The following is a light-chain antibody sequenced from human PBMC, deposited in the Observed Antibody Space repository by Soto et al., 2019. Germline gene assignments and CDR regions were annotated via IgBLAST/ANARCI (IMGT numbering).Light chain of an antibody. V-gene: IGLV2-14*03. CDR3: RSNTRSSTVV. J-gene: IGLJ2*01. Sequence: QSALTQPASMSGSPGQSITISCTGTSSDIGGYNYVSWYQQHPGKAPKLMIYDVSNWPSGVSNRFSGSKSGNTASLTISGLQAENEADYYSRSNTRSSTVVFGGGTKLTVL. CDR2: DVS. CDR1: SSDIGGYNY.